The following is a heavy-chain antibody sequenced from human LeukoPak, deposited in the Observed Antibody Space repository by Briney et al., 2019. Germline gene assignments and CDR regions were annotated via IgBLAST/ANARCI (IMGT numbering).Heavy chain of an antibody. CDR1: GYTFTSYG. J-gene: IGHJ6*03. CDR3: ARAQPHRYSSGWYSPSFYYYYMDV. D-gene: IGHD6-19*01. CDR2: ISAYNGNT. Sequence: GASVKVSCKASGYTFTSYGISWVRQAPGQGLEWMGWISAYNGNTNYAQKLQGRVTMTTDTSTSTAYMELRSLRSDDTAVYYCARAQPHRYSSGWYSPSFYYYYMDVWGKGTTVTVSS. V-gene: IGHV1-18*01.